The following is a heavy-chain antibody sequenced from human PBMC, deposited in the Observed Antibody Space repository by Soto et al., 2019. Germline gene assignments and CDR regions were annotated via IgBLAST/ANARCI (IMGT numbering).Heavy chain of an antibody. CDR2: IIPIFGTA. CDR1: GGTFSSYA. D-gene: IGHD4-4*01. CDR3: ARIDYSNYVEDLKYNWFDP. J-gene: IGHJ5*02. Sequence: GASVKGSCKASGGTFSSYAISWVRQAPGQGLEWMGGIIPIFGTANYAQKFQGRVTITADKSTSTAYMELSSLRSEDTAVYYCARIDYSNYVEDLKYNWFDPWGQGTLVTVSS. V-gene: IGHV1-69*06.